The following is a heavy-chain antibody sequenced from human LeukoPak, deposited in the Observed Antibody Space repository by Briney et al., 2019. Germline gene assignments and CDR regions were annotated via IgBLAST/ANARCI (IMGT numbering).Heavy chain of an antibody. V-gene: IGHV3-23*01. CDR1: GFTFSTYG. CDR3: ARDLGQYYDTSDNWFDP. J-gene: IGHJ5*02. CDR2: ISGSGRST. D-gene: IGHD3-22*01. Sequence: GGSLRLSCAASGFTFSTYGMSWVRQAPGKGLEWVSGISGSGRSTYYADSVKGRFTISRDNSKNTLFLQMNSLRAEDTAVYYCARDLGQYYDTSDNWFDPWGQGTLVTVSS.